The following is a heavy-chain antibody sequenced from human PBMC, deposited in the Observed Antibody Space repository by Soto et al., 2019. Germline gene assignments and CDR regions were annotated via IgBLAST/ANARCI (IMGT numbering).Heavy chain of an antibody. CDR1: GFTFSNHW. J-gene: IGHJ5*01. CDR2: IKADGSEK. V-gene: IGHV3-7*03. D-gene: IGHD3-16*01. CDR3: ARARGVDS. Sequence: EVHMVESGGGLVQPGGSLRLSCAGSGFTFSNHWINWVRQAPGKGLEWVANIKADGSEKYYEDSVKGRFTISRDNAKNSWYLQMNSLRAEDTAVYYCARARGVDSWGQGTLVTVSS.